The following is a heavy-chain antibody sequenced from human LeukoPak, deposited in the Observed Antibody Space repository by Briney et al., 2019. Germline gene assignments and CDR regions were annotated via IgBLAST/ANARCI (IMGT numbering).Heavy chain of an antibody. CDR1: GFTFTTYW. Sequence: GESLRLSCAASGFTFTTYWMTWVRQAPGKGLEWVANIKQDGTEKYYVDSVKGRFTISRDNAKNSLYLQMNSLRVEDTAIYYCAKVAKYYYGSETYYFFEHWGQGTPVTASS. CDR3: AKVAKYYYGSETYYFFEH. J-gene: IGHJ4*02. D-gene: IGHD3-10*01. CDR2: IKQDGTEK. V-gene: IGHV3-7*01.